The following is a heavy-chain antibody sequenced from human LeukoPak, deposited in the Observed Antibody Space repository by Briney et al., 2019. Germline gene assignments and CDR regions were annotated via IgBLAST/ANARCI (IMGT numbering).Heavy chain of an antibody. V-gene: IGHV1-8*01. J-gene: IGHJ6*03. CDR2: MNPNSGNT. CDR3: ARVVPAAIYYMDV. CDR1: GYTFTSYD. Sequence: ASVKVSCXASGYTFTSYDINWVRQATGQGLEWMEWMNPNSGNTGYAQKFQGRVTMTRNTSISTAYMELSSLRSEDTAVYYCARVVPAAIYYMDVWGKRTTVTVSS. D-gene: IGHD2-2*02.